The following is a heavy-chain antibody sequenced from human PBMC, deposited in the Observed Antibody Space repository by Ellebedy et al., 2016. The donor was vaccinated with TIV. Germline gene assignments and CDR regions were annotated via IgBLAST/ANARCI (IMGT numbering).Heavy chain of an antibody. D-gene: IGHD5-24*01. Sequence: SVKVSXXASGYTFTSYGISWVRQAPGQGLEWMGRIIPILGIANYAQKFQGRVTITADKSTSTAYMELSSLRSEDTAVYYCARVGFGDGQGWFDPWGQGTLVTVPS. J-gene: IGHJ5*02. CDR3: ARVGFGDGQGWFDP. V-gene: IGHV1-69*04. CDR1: GYTFTSYG. CDR2: IIPILGIA.